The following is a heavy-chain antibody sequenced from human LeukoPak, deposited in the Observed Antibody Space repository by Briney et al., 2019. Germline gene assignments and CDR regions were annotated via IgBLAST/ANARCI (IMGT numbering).Heavy chain of an antibody. V-gene: IGHV3-7*01. D-gene: IGHD6-19*01. J-gene: IGHJ4*02. CDR2: IKQDGSEK. CDR1: GFTFSSYW. Sequence: GGSLRLSCAASGFTFSSYWMSWVRQAPGKGMEWVANIKQDGSEKYYVDSVKGRFTNSRDNVENSMFLQMNSLRAEDTAVYYCVRDGRSGWHFDYWGQGALVTVSS. CDR3: VRDGRSGWHFDY.